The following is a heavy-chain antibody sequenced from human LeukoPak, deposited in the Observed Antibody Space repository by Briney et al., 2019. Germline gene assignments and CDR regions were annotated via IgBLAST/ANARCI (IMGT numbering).Heavy chain of an antibody. D-gene: IGHD6-6*01. J-gene: IGHJ6*03. CDR3: AISSIAARRGYYYMDV. CDR2: IYHSGST. Sequence: PSETLSLTCTVSGYSISSGYYWGWIRQPPGKGLEWIGSIYHSGSTYYNPSLKSRGTISVDTSKNQFSLKLSSVTAADTAVYYCAISSIAARRGYYYMDVWGKGTTVTVSS. V-gene: IGHV4-38-2*02. CDR1: GYSISSGYY.